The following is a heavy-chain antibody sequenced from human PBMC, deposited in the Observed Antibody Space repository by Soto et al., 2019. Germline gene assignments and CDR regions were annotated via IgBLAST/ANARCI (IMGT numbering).Heavy chain of an antibody. J-gene: IGHJ2*01. V-gene: IGHV3-48*01. CDR3: FFQAEDGIRDTVPVSAFLLNRSSDL. CDR2: ISSSSTTK. Sequence: PGKGLEWVSYISSSSTTKYYADSVKGRFTISRDNSKNTLYLQMNSLRAEDTAVYFFFFQAEDGIRDTVPVSAFLLNRSSDL. D-gene: IGHD2-15*01.